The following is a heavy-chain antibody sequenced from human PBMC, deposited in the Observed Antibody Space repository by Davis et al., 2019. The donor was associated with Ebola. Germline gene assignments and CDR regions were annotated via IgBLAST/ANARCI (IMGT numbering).Heavy chain of an antibody. CDR1: GVSIRTTNYY. V-gene: IGHV4-39*01. CDR2: ILHSGSAHF. CDR3: GSQLAGRGFWDYNWFDP. J-gene: IGHJ5*02. D-gene: IGHD3/OR15-3a*01. Sequence: PSETLSLPCTVSGVSIRTTNYYWGWIRQPPGKGLDWIGSILHSGSAHFSYNPSPKSRVTRSVDTSKNQFSLKVTSVTAADTAVYYCGSQLAGRGFWDYNWFDPWGQGTLVTVSS.